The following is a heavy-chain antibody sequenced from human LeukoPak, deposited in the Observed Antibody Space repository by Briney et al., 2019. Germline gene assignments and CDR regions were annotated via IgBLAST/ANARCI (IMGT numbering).Heavy chain of an antibody. CDR3: GKAANFVVFPAPSPTYYNYMAV. D-gene: IGHD2-2*01. Sequence: SVKVSCKASGGTFSSYAISWVRQAPGQGLEWMGGIIPIFGTANYAQKFQGRVTITADESTSTAYMELSSLRSEDTAVYYCGKAANFVVFPAPSPTYYNYMAVGGKGPTVTVPS. CDR2: IIPIFGTA. V-gene: IGHV1-69*01. J-gene: IGHJ6*03. CDR1: GGTFSSYA.